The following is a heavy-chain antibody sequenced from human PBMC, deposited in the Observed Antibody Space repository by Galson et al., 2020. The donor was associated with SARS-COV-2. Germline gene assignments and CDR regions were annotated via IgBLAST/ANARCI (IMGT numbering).Heavy chain of an antibody. J-gene: IGHJ3*02. CDR2: IGAAHDT. V-gene: IGHV3-13*04. Sequence: GGSLRLSCAASGFTFSRYDIHWVRQATGKGPEWVSTIGAAHDTYYSGSVRGRFTVSRDNSKNSLDLQMSSLRAGDTAVYYCAKDLEGAFDIGGQGTMVTVSS. CDR3: AKDLEGAFDI. CDR1: GFTFSRYD.